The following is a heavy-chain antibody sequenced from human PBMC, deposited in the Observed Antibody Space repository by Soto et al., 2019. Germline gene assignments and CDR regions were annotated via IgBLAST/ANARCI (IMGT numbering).Heavy chain of an antibody. CDR1: GFTLSSYA. Sequence: PGGSLRLSCAASGFTLSSYAMSWVRQAPGKGLEWVSAISGSGGSTYYADSVKGRFTISRDNSKNTLYLQMNSLRAEDTAVYYCAKKLSSLVVARKYYYYGMDVWGQGTTVTVSS. J-gene: IGHJ6*02. CDR3: AKKLSSLVVARKYYYYGMDV. V-gene: IGHV3-23*01. D-gene: IGHD2-2*01. CDR2: ISGSGGST.